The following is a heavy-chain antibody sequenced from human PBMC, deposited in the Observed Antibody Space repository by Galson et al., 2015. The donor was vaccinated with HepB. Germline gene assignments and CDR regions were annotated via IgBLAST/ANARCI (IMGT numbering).Heavy chain of an antibody. Sequence: LSLTCTVSGGSISSSSYYWGWLRQPPGKGLEWIGSFYYTGNTHYNPSLKSRVTISGDTSKNQFSLELNSVTAADTAVYYCARHESESKTYAADNWGQGTLVTVSS. CDR2: FYYTGNT. V-gene: IGHV4-39*01. J-gene: IGHJ4*02. CDR1: GGSISSSSYY. D-gene: IGHD2-2*01. CDR3: ARHESESKTYAADN.